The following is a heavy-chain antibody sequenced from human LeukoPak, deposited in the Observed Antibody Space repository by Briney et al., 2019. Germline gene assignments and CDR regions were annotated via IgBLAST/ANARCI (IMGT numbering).Heavy chain of an antibody. CDR3: ARGRCGSGSYYWWGKSHNWFDP. J-gene: IGHJ5*02. CDR1: GDSISSSSYY. CDR2: TFYSGST. Sequence: SETLSLTCTVSGDSISSSSYYWEWIRQPPGKGLEWIGSTFYSGSTNYNPSLKSRVTISVDTSKNQFSLKLSSVTAADTAVYYCARGRCGSGSYYWWGKSHNWFDPWGQGTLVTVSS. V-gene: IGHV4-39*07. D-gene: IGHD3-10*01.